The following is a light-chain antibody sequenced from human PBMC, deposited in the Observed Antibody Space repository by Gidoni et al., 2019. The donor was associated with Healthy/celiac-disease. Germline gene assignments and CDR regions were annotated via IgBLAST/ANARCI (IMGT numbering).Light chain of an antibody. CDR3: QQRSNWPPEFT. Sequence: EIVLTQSPATLSLSPGERANLSCRARQSVSSQLAWYQQKPSQAPRRLIYDPSNRATGIPARFSGSGSGTDFTLTISSLEPEDFAVYYCQQRSNWPPEFTFGPGTKVDIK. CDR1: QSVSSQ. J-gene: IGKJ3*01. CDR2: DPS. V-gene: IGKV3-11*01.